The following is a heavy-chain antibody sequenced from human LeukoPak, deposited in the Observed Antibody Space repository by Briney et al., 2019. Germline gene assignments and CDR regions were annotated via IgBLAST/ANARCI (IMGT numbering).Heavy chain of an antibody. J-gene: IGHJ4*02. V-gene: IGHV3-48*03. CDR3: ATGTIYY. CDR1: GSTFSNYE. Sequence: QTGGSLRLSCAASGSTFSNYEVTWVRQAPGKGLEWVSYISTSGSTIYYADSVKGRFTISRDNAKNSVYLQMNSLRAEDTAVYYCATGTIYYWGQGALVTVSS. CDR2: ISTSGSTI. D-gene: IGHD1-1*01.